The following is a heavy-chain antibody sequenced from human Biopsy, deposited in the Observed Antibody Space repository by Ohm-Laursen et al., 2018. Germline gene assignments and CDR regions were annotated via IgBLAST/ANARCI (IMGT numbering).Heavy chain of an antibody. D-gene: IGHD2-15*01. Sequence: GTLSLTWAVYVGSFSGYYWTWIRQPPGKGLEWIGQINQAGTTNYNPSLKSRVSISADASKYEFSLRLTSVTAADTAVYLCGNEVHGRDYWGLGAQVTVSS. V-gene: IGHV4-34*01. J-gene: IGHJ4*02. CDR1: VGSFSGYY. CDR3: GNEVHGRDY. CDR2: INQAGTT.